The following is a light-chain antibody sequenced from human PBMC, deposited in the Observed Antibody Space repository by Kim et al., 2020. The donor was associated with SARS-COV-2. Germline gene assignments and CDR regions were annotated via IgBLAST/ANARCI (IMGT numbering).Light chain of an antibody. CDR1: SSNVGKNY. Sequence: SSSGSSSNVGKNYVSWYQHHPGTAPKLVIYEDDQRPSGVPDRFSGSKSGTSASLAICGLRSEDEADYYCGVWEDSLDGWVFGGGTKLTVL. CDR3: GVWEDSLDGWV. J-gene: IGLJ3*02. V-gene: IGLV1-47*01. CDR2: EDD.